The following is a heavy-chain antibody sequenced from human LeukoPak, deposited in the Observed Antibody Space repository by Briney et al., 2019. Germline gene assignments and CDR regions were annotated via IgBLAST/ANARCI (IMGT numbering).Heavy chain of an antibody. CDR2: ISGSGGST. J-gene: IGHJ4*02. V-gene: IGHV3-23*01. Sequence: PGGSLRLSCAASGFTFSSYATSWVRQAPGKGLEWVSAISGSGGSTYYADSVKGRFTISRDNSKNTLYLQMNSLRAEDTAVYYCAKLESSANSGWYGGYYFDYWGQGTLVTVSS. D-gene: IGHD6-19*01. CDR1: GFTFSSYA. CDR3: AKLESSANSGWYGGYYFDY.